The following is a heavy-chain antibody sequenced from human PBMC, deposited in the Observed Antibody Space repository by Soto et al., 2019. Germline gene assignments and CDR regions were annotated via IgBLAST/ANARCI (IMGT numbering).Heavy chain of an antibody. CDR1: GGSFSGYY. V-gene: IGHV4-34*01. J-gene: IGHJ4*02. CDR3: ARRFSSSSFQYYFDY. Sequence: QVQLQQWGAGLLKPSETLSLTCAVYGGSFSGYYWSWIRQPPGKGLEWIGEINHSGSTNYNPSLKSRVTISVDTSMNQFSLKLSSVTAADTAVYYCARRFSSSSFQYYFDYWGQGTLVTVSS. CDR2: INHSGST. D-gene: IGHD6-6*01.